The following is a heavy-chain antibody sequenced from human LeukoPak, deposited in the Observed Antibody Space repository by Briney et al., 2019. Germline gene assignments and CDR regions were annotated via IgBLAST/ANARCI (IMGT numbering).Heavy chain of an antibody. CDR3: ATFRGDGYNLGFDN. V-gene: IGHV3-23*01. D-gene: IGHD5-24*01. CDR1: GFTFSGYA. CDR2: ISVTGDYT. J-gene: IGHJ4*02. Sequence: GGSLRLSCADSGFTFSGYAVSWLRQPPGKGLEWVLGISVTGDYTHYADSVKGRFSASRDNSKNTLYLHMNSLTVEDTAVYFCATFRGDGYNLGFDNWGQGILVTVSS.